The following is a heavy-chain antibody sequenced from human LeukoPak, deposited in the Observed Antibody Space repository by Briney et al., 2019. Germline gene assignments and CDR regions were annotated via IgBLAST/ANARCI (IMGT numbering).Heavy chain of an antibody. D-gene: IGHD3-16*01. J-gene: IGHJ4*02. Sequence: SQTLSLTCAISGDTVSSNSAAWNWIRQSPSRGFEWLGRTYYRSQWHNEYAVSVKSRITINPDTSKNQFSLQLNSVTPEDTAVYFCAWGNYYFDYWGQGILVTVSS. CDR3: AWGNYYFDY. CDR1: GDTVSSNSAA. CDR2: TYYRSQWHN. V-gene: IGHV6-1*01.